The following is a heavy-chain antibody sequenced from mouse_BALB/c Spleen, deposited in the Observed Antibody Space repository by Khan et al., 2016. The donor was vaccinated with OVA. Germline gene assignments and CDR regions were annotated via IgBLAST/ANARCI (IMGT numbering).Heavy chain of an antibody. D-gene: IGHD1-1*01. J-gene: IGHJ2*01. V-gene: IGHV1-9*01. CDR1: GYTFSNYW. Sequence: QVQLQQPGAELMKPGASVKISCKATGYTFSNYWIEWVKQRPGHGLEWIGEILPGSGSTNYNERFKGKATFTSDTSSNTAYMQLSSLNSEDSAVYLCARVKHGSGDSFEYWGKGTILTVSS. CDR3: ARVKHGSGDSFEY. CDR2: ILPGSGST.